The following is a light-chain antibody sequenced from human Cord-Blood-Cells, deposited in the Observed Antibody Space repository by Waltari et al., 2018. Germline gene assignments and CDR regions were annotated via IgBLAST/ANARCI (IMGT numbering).Light chain of an antibody. CDR3: QQSYSTPP. CDR1: QSISSY. V-gene: IGKV1-39*01. J-gene: IGKJ1*01. CDR2: AAS. Sequence: DIQMTQSPSSLSASVGDRVTITCRASQSISSYLNWYQQKPGKAPKLLIYAASSLQSGVPSRFSGSGSGTDFTLTISSLQPEDFATYYCQQSYSTPPFGQGTKVEIE.